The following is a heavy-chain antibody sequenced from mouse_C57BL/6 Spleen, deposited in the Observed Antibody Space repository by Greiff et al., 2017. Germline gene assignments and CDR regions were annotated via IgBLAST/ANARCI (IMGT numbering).Heavy chain of an antibody. D-gene: IGHD4-1*01. Sequence: QVQLQQPGAELVKPGASVKLSCKASGYTFTSYWMHWVKQRPGRGLGWIGRIDPNSGGTKYNEKFKSKATLTVDKPSSTGYMQLSSLTSEDSAVYYCARGLGRGGYAMDYWGQGTSVTVSS. V-gene: IGHV1-72*01. CDR1: GYTFTSYW. CDR3: ARGLGRGGYAMDY. J-gene: IGHJ4*01. CDR2: IDPNSGGT.